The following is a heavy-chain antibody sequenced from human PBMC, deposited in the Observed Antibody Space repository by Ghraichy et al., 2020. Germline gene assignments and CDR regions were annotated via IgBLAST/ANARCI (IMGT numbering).Heavy chain of an antibody. D-gene: IGHD3-3*01. CDR2: IIPIFGTA. J-gene: IGHJ4*02. Sequence: SVKVSCKASGGTFSSYAISWVRQAPGQGLEWMGGIIPIFGTANYAQKFQGRVTITADESTSTAYMELSSLRSEDTAVYYCARDPLVLRFPSNYFDYWGQGTLVTVSS. CDR1: GGTFSSYA. CDR3: ARDPLVLRFPSNYFDY. V-gene: IGHV1-69*13.